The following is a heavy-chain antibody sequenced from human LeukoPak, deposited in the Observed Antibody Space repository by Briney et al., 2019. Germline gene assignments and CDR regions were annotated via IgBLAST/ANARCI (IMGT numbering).Heavy chain of an antibody. J-gene: IGHJ4*02. CDR1: GFTFRSNW. CDR2: INSEGSSI. Sequence: PGGSLRLSCAASGFTFRSNWMDWVRHAPGKGLVWVSRINSEGSSISYADSVKGRFTISRDNAKNTLYLQMNSLRGVDTAVYYCARTTSGCIDYWGQGPLVTVSS. CDR3: ARTTSGCIDY. D-gene: IGHD6-19*01. V-gene: IGHV3-74*01.